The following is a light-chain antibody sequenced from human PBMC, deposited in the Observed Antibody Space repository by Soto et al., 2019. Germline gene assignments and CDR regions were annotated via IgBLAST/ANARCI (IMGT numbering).Light chain of an antibody. Sequence: QSALTHPASVSGSPGPSIIISCTGTRSDIGGYKYVSWYQQHPGKAPKLMVYDVSNRPSGVSTRFSGSKSGNTASLTISGLQDEDEAVYYCSSYTSTDTVIFGGGTKLTVL. J-gene: IGLJ2*01. V-gene: IGLV2-14*01. CDR3: SSYTSTDTVI. CDR1: RSDIGGYKY. CDR2: DVS.